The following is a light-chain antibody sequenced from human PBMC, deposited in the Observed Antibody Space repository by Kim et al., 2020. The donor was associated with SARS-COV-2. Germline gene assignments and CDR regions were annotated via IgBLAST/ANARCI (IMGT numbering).Light chain of an antibody. CDR3: QQFSKWPLT. CDR1: QTVDRN. Sequence: EIVMTQSPATLSFSPGERVTLSCRASQTVDRNLAWYQQKGGQPPRLLIYRASTRATDIPDRFSGSGSGTEFTLTIHSLRSEDSGNYYCQQFSKWPLTFGGGTKVDIK. CDR2: RAS. J-gene: IGKJ4*01. V-gene: IGKV3-15*01.